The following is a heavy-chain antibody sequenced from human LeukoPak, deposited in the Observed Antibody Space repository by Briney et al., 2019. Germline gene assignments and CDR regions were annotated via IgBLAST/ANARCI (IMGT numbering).Heavy chain of an antibody. Sequence: GGSLRLSCAASGFTFSSYSMNWVRQAPGKGLEWVSSISTSSNYIYYADSVKGRFTISRDNAKNSLYLQMNSLRAEDTAVYYCARVLGGQYGYWGQGTLVTVSS. CDR1: GFTFSSYS. CDR2: ISTSSNYI. D-gene: IGHD2/OR15-2a*01. V-gene: IGHV3-21*01. J-gene: IGHJ4*02. CDR3: ARVLGGQYGY.